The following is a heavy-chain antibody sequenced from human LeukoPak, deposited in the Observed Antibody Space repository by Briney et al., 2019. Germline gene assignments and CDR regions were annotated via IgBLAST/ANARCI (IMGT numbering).Heavy chain of an antibody. J-gene: IGHJ4*02. CDR3: ARSYGDATFDY. D-gene: IGHD4-17*01. V-gene: IGHV3-64D*06. Sequence: GGSLRLSCSASGXTFSRYPTHWVRQAPGKGLEYASAISNNGGSTYYADSVKGRFTISRDNSKNTLYLQMSSLRAEDTAVYYCARSYGDATFDYWGQGTLVTVSS. CDR1: GXTFSRYP. CDR2: ISNNGGST.